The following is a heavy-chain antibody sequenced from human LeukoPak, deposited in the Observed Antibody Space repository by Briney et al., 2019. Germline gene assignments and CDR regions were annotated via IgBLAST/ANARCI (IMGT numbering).Heavy chain of an antibody. CDR3: ARVRRNAAMDYAFDI. CDR1: GYTFTGYY. V-gene: IGHV1-2*02. J-gene: IGHJ3*02. Sequence: ASVKVSCKASGYTFTGYYIHWVRQAPGQGLEWVGWINPNSGGTNSAQKFQGRVTMTRDTSISTAYMELSRLRSDDTAVYYCARVRRNAAMDYAFDIWGQGTMVTVSS. CDR2: INPNSGGT. D-gene: IGHD5-18*01.